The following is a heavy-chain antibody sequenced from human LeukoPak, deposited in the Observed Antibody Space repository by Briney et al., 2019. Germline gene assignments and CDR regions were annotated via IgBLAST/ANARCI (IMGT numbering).Heavy chain of an antibody. CDR1: GFTFSDYY. CDR3: ARDPLMTTVVSEPGPFDY. CDR2: TRSKARSYTT. D-gene: IGHD4-23*01. Sequence: GGSLRLSCAASGFTFSDYYMDWVRQAPGKGLEWVVRTRSKARSYTTEYAASVKGRFTISRDDSKSSVYLQMDSLKTEDTAVYYCARDPLMTTVVSEPGPFDYWGQGTLVTVSS. J-gene: IGHJ4*02. V-gene: IGHV3-72*01.